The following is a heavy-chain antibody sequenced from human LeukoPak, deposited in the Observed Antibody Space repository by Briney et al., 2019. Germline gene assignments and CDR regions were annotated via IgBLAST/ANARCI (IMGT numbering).Heavy chain of an antibody. J-gene: IGHJ3*02. D-gene: IGHD2-15*01. CDR1: GFTFSSYT. V-gene: IGHV3-48*04. Sequence: GGSLRLSCAASGFTFSSYTMNWVRQPPGKGLEWLSYISRSSSTIYYADSVKGRFTISRDNAKNSLYLQMNSLRAEDTAVYYCARMYCSGGSCYLGDIFDIWGQGTMVTVSS. CDR2: ISRSSSTI. CDR3: ARMYCSGGSCYLGDIFDI.